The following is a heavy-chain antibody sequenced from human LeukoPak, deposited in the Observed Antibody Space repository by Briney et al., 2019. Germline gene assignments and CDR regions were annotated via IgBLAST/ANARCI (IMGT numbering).Heavy chain of an antibody. D-gene: IGHD6-19*01. J-gene: IGHJ4*02. V-gene: IGHV3-21*01. CDR2: ISSSSSYI. Sequence: GGSLRLSCAASGFTFSSYSMNWVRQTPGKGLEWVSSISSSSSYIYYADSVKGRFTISRDNAKNSLYLQMNSLRAEDTAVYYCALTVADDFDYWGQGTLVTVSS. CDR3: ALTVADDFDY. CDR1: GFTFSSYS.